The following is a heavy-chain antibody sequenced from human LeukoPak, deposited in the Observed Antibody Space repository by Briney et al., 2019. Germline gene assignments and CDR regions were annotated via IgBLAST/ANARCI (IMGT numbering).Heavy chain of an antibody. Sequence: GGSLRLSCAPSGFSFSTYNMNWVRQAPGRGLEWVSYISSGSSIIYYADSVKGRFTISRDNAKNSLYLQMNSLRDEDTAVYYCAREGSGYPDSWGQGTLVTVSS. CDR1: GFSFSTYN. V-gene: IGHV3-48*02. CDR2: ISSGSSII. CDR3: AREGSGYPDS. J-gene: IGHJ4*02. D-gene: IGHD3-3*01.